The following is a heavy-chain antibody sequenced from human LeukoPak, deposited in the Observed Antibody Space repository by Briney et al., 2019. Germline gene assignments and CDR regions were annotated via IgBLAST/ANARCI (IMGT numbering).Heavy chain of an antibody. J-gene: IGHJ4*02. CDR2: VWFNDYDK. Sequence: GRSLRLSCEASGFTFSDYGMHWVRLAPGRGLEWVAVVWFNDYDKYYADSVKGRFTISRDNSKNIVYLQMNSLRAEDTALYYCAKDSRSSNTYVTNWGQGTQVTVYS. CDR1: GFTFSDYG. V-gene: IGHV3-33*06. CDR3: AKDSRSSNTYVTN. D-gene: IGHD2-8*01.